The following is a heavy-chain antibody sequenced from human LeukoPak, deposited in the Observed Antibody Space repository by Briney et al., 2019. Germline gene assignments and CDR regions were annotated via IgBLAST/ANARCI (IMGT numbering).Heavy chain of an antibody. CDR1: AGSIRSHY. CDR3: ASSPSVEAAREYFNH. Sequence: SGTLSLTCSVSAGSIRSHYWNWIRQPPGEGLEWIGYTSNTGTTNYNPSLKSRVVISLDTSKSQFSLRLSSVTAADTAVYYCASSPSVEAAREYFNHWGQGTLVTVSS. V-gene: IGHV4-4*09. CDR2: TSNTGTT. J-gene: IGHJ4*02. D-gene: IGHD3-3*01.